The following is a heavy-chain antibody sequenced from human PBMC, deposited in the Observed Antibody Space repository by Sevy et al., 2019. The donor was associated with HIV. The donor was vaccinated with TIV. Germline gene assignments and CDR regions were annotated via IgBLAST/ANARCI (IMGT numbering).Heavy chain of an antibody. V-gene: IGHV3-74*01. CDR1: GFTFSSYW. Sequence: GGSLRLSCAASGFTFSSYWMHWVRQAPGKGLVWVSRINSGGSSTSYADSVKGRFTISRDNAKNTLYLQMNSLRAEDTAVYYCARDHPLYYDILTGYSYYGMDVWGQGTTVTVSS. CDR3: ARDHPLYYDILTGYSYYGMDV. CDR2: INSGGSST. D-gene: IGHD3-9*01. J-gene: IGHJ6*02.